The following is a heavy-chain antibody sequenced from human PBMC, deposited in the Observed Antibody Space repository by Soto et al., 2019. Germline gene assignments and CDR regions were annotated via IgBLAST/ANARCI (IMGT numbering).Heavy chain of an antibody. D-gene: IGHD6-19*01. CDR3: VRDYASDSGVHLDF. Sequence: GASVKVSCKASGYTFTSYAMHWVRQAPGQRLEWMGWINAGDGKTYYSQNFQGRVTITKDTSASTAYMELSSLISEDTAMYYCVRDYASDSGVHLDFWGQGTLVTVSS. CDR2: INAGDGKT. V-gene: IGHV1-3*01. CDR1: GYTFTSYA. J-gene: IGHJ4*02.